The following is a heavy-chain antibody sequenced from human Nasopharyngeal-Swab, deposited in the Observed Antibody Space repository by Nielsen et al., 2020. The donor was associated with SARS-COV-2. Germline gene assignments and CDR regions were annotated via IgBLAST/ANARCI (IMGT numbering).Heavy chain of an antibody. Sequence: WLRQPPGKGLEWVSVIYSGGSTYYADSVKGRFTISRDNSKNTLYLQMNSLRAEDTAVYYCARLGSSSWYANWFDPWGQGTLVTVSS. V-gene: IGHV3-53*01. J-gene: IGHJ5*02. CDR3: ARLGSSSWYANWFDP. D-gene: IGHD6-13*01. CDR2: IYSGGST.